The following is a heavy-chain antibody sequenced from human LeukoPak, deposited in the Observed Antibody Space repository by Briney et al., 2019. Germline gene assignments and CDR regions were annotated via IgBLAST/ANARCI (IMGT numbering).Heavy chain of an antibody. CDR2: IYPGDSDT. CDR3: ASQGGYCSGGSCYSNPGPFDY. Sequence: GESLKISCKGSGYSFTSYWIGWVRQMPGKGLEWMGIIYPGDSDTRYSPSFQGQVTTSADKSISTAYLQWSSLKASDTAMYYCASQGGYCSGGSCYSNPGPFDYWGQGTLVTVSS. V-gene: IGHV5-51*01. CDR1: GYSFTSYW. D-gene: IGHD2-15*01. J-gene: IGHJ4*02.